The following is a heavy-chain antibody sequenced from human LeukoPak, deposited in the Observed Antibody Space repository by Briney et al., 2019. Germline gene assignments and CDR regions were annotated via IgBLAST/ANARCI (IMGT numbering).Heavy chain of an antibody. Sequence: SETLSLTCAVYGGSFSGYYWSWIRQPPGKGLEWIGEINHSGSTNYNPSLKSRVTISVDTSKNQFSLKLSSVTAADTAVYYCARDRRISFDYWGQGTLVTVSS. CDR1: GGSFSGYY. CDR3: ARDRRISFDY. D-gene: IGHD1-14*01. J-gene: IGHJ4*02. CDR2: INHSGST. V-gene: IGHV4-34*01.